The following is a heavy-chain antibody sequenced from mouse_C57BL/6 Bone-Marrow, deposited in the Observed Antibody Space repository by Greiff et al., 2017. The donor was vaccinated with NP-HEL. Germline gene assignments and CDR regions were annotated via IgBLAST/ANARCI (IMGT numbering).Heavy chain of an antibody. CDR2: ISSGGSYT. Sequence: EVQRVESGGDLVKPGGSLKLSCAASGFTFSSYGMSWVRQTPDKRLEWVATISSGGSYTYYPDSVKGRFTISRDNANNTLYLQMSSLKSEDTAMYYCARRGVAFDYWGQGTTLTVSS. CDR1: GFTFSSYG. CDR3: ARRGVAFDY. J-gene: IGHJ2*01. V-gene: IGHV5-6*01. D-gene: IGHD1-1*02.